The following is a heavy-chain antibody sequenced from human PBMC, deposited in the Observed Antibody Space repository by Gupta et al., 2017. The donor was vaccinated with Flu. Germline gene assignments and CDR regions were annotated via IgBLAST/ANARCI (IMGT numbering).Heavy chain of an antibody. V-gene: IGHV1-69*01. CDR1: GGTFSSYA. Sequence: QVQLVQSGAEVKKPGSSVKVSCKASGGTFSSYAISWVRKAPGQGLEWMGGIIPIFGTANYAQKFQGRVTITADESTSTAYMELSSLRSEDTAVYYCASSSQQQLLTPDLGFDYWGQGTLVTVSS. J-gene: IGHJ4*02. CDR3: ASSSQQQLLTPDLGFDY. CDR2: IIPIFGTA. D-gene: IGHD6-13*01.